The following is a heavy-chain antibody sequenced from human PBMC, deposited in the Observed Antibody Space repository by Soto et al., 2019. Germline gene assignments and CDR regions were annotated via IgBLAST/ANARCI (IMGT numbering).Heavy chain of an antibody. CDR1: GGSFDITSSY. CDR3: ATVPIVGTKPYYFDS. CDR2: IYYSGST. V-gene: IGHV4-39*02. D-gene: IGHD1-1*01. Sequence: QLQLQESGPGLVKPSETLSLTCTVSGGSFDITSSYWAWVRQPPGKGLEWIAYIYYSGSTYYNPSLKGRITISVDTSTNQLSLRLSSVTAADTAVYYCATVPIVGTKPYYFDSWGQGTLVTVSS. J-gene: IGHJ4*02.